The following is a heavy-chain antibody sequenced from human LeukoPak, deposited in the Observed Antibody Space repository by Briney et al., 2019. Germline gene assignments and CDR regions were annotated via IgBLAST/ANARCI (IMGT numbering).Heavy chain of an antibody. V-gene: IGHV1-69*05. CDR3: ARDLTYDFWSGYPS. CDR2: IIPIFGTA. Sequence: ASVKVSCKASGGTFSSYAISWVRQAPGQGLEWMGGIIPIFGTANYPQKFQGRVTITTDESTSTAYMELSSLRSEDTAVYYCARDLTYDFWSGYPSWGQGTLVTVSS. CDR1: GGTFSSYA. J-gene: IGHJ4*02. D-gene: IGHD3-3*01.